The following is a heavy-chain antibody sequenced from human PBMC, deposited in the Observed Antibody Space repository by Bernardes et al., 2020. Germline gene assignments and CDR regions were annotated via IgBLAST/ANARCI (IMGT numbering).Heavy chain of an antibody. Sequence: GSLRLSCAASGFTFSSYWMSWVRQAPGKGLEWVANIKQDGSEKYYVDSVKGRFTISRDNAKNSLYLQMNSLRAEDTAVYYCARDSMTTVTAYYYYGMDVWGQGTTVTVSS. V-gene: IGHV3-7*01. D-gene: IGHD4-17*01. CDR1: GFTFSSYW. J-gene: IGHJ6*02. CDR2: IKQDGSEK. CDR3: ARDSMTTVTAYYYYGMDV.